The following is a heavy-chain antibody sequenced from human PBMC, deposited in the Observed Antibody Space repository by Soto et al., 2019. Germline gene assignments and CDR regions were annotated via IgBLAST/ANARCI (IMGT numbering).Heavy chain of an antibody. CDR2: ISFDGSNK. D-gene: IGHD3-9*01. V-gene: IGHV3-30-3*01. CDR1: GFTFTAYS. CDR3: ARVGGFYDILTGPFDN. J-gene: IGHJ4*02. Sequence: VQLVESGGGVVQPGRSLRLSCAASGFTFTAYSMHWVRQAPGKGLEWVAVISFDGSNKYYADSVEGRFTVSRDNSKNTLYLQMNSLRDEDTAVYFCARVGGFYDILTGPFDNWGQGALVTVSS.